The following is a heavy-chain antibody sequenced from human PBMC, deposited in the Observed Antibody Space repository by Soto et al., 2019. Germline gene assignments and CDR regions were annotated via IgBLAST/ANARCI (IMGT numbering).Heavy chain of an antibody. D-gene: IGHD3-10*01. V-gene: IGHV4-31*03. J-gene: IGHJ6*02. CDR3: ARVGGSGSVYYGVDV. CDR2: IYDSGSS. CDR1: GGSISSGGYY. Sequence: LSLTCTVSGGSISSGGYYWSWIRQHPGKGLEWIGYIYDSGSSYYNPSLKSRVTISVDTPKNQFPLKLSSVTAADTAVYYCARVGGSGSVYYGVDVWGQGTTVTVSS.